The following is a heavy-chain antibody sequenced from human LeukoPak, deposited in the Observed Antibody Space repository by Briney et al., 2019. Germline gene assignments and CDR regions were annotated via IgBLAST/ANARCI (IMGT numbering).Heavy chain of an antibody. CDR2: IIPIFGTA. CDR1: GGTFSSYA. V-gene: IGHV1-69*06. J-gene: IGHJ4*02. D-gene: IGHD5-24*01. Sequence: GASVKVSCKASGGTFSSYAISWVRQAPGQGLEWMGRIIPIFGTANYAQKFQGRVTITADKSTSTAYLALSSLRSEDTAVYYCARGRMATTFMDYWGQGTLVTVSS. CDR3: ARGRMATTFMDY.